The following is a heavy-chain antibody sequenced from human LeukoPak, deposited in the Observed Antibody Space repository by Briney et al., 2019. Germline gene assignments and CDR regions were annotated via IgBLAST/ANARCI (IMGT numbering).Heavy chain of an antibody. D-gene: IGHD3-10*01. Sequence: GGSLRLSCAASGFTFSSYGMHWVRQAPGKGLEWVAVISYDGSNKYYADSVKGRFTISRDNSKNTLYLQMNSLRAEDTAVYYCARSITMVRGVIARYFDLWGRGTLVTVSS. J-gene: IGHJ2*01. CDR1: GFTFSSYG. CDR2: ISYDGSNK. CDR3: ARSITMVRGVIARYFDL. V-gene: IGHV3-30*03.